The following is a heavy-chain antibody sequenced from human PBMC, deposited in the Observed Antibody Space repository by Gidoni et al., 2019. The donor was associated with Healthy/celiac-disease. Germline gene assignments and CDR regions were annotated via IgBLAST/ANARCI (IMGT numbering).Heavy chain of an antibody. V-gene: IGHV3-66*02. CDR2: IYSGGST. CDR1: GFTASSNY. Sequence: EVQLVESGGGLVQPGGSLSLSCAASGFTASSNYMSWVRQAPGKGLEWVSVIYSGGSTYYADSVKGRFTISRDNSKNTLYLQMNSLRAEDTAVYYCARDTYDYSNYWGQGTLVTVSS. D-gene: IGHD4-4*01. J-gene: IGHJ4*02. CDR3: ARDTYDYSNY.